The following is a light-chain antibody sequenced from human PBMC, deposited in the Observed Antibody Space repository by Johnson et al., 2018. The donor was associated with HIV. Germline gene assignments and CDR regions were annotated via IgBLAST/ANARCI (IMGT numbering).Light chain of an antibody. V-gene: IGLV1-51*01. CDR2: DND. Sequence: QSVLTQPPSVSAAPRQKVTISCSGSSSNIGKNYVSWYRHLPGKAPKLLIYDNDKRPSGIPDRFSGSKSGTSATLGITGLQTGDEADYYCGTWDSSLSAHYVFGTGTKVTVL. CDR1: SSNIGKNY. J-gene: IGLJ1*01. CDR3: GTWDSSLSAHYV.